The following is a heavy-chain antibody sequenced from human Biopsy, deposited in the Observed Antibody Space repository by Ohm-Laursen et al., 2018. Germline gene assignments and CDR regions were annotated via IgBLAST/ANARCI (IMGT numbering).Heavy chain of an antibody. Sequence: ASVKVSCKASGGTLITYAISWVRQAPGQGLEWMGRIIPILHVPTYAQSFQGRVTISADKSTSTAYMELSGLRSEDTAVYYCASLEDRTFVKWGQGTLVTVSS. CDR1: GGTLITYA. J-gene: IGHJ4*02. D-gene: IGHD3-3*02. CDR3: ASLEDRTFVK. CDR2: IIPILHVP. V-gene: IGHV1-69*04.